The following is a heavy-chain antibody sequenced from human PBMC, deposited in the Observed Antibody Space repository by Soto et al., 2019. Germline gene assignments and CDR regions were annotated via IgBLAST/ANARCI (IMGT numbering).Heavy chain of an antibody. CDR1: GFTLRSFW. CDR3: VIESGNGDSEREGGMDV. D-gene: IGHD4-17*01. V-gene: IGHV3-7*05. CDR2: IKQDGSEK. Sequence: EVQLVESGGGLIQPGGSLRLSCAASGFTLRSFWMSWVRQAPGKGLEWVANIKQDGSEKYYVDSVRGRFTISRDNAKNSLYLQMNRLRAEHTAVYYCVIESGNGDSEREGGMDVWGPGTTVTVSS. J-gene: IGHJ6*02.